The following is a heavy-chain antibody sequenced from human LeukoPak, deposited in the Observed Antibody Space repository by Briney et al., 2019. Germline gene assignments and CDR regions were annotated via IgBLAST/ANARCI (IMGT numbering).Heavy chain of an antibody. CDR2: IYHSGST. D-gene: IGHD3-3*01. V-gene: IGHV4-38-2*01. Sequence: SETLSLSCEVSGYSITNDYFWGWSRHPPGRGVGWVGIIYHSGSTYYNPSLKSRVTISVDTPKNQYYLTLSAVTAADTGVYYCARHTSTVCGVLTSPYYWGRGTLVSVFS. J-gene: IGHJ4*02. CDR3: ARHTSTVCGVLTSPYY. CDR1: GYSITNDYF.